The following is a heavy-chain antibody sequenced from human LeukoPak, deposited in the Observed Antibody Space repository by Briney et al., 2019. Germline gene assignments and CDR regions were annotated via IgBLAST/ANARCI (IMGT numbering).Heavy chain of an antibody. J-gene: IGHJ5*02. CDR3: ARGLLQNWFDH. V-gene: IGHV5-51*01. CDR1: GYRFTSYW. Sequence: GESLQTSFKGSGYRFTSYWIGWVRPMPGKGLEWMGIIYPGDSDTRYSPSFQGQVTISADKSISTAYLQWSSLKASDTAMYYCARGLLQNWFDHWGQGTLVTVSS. CDR2: IYPGDSDT.